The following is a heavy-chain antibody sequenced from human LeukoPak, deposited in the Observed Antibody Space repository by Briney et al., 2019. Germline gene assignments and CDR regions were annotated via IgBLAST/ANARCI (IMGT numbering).Heavy chain of an antibody. CDR3: ARGRPQTYCSGGSCYSDAFDI. J-gene: IGHJ3*02. CDR1: GGTFSSYA. CDR2: IIPIFGTA. V-gene: IGHV1-69*01. D-gene: IGHD2-15*01. Sequence: ASVKVSCKASGGTFSSYAISWVRQAPGQGLEWMGGIIPIFGTANYAQKFQGRVTITGDESKSTAYMELSSLRSEDTAVYYCARGRPQTYCSGGSCYSDAFDIWGQGTMVTVSS.